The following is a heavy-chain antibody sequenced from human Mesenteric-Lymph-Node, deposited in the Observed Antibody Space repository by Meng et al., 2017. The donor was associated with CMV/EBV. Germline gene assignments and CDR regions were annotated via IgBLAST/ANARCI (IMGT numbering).Heavy chain of an antibody. J-gene: IGHJ6*02. V-gene: IGHV3-48*03. CDR2: ISSSGSTI. CDR1: GFTFSSYG. Sequence: GESLKISCAASGFTFSSYGMNWVRQAPGKGLEWVSYISSSGSTIYYADSVKGRFNISRDNAKNSLYLHMNSLRAEDTAVYYCARLPTYYDFWSGYSPYYYYGMDVWGQGTTVTVSS. D-gene: IGHD3-3*01. CDR3: ARLPTYYDFWSGYSPYYYYGMDV.